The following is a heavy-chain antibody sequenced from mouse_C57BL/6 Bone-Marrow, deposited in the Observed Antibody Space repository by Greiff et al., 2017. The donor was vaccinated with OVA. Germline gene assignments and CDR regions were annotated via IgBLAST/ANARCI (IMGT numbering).Heavy chain of an antibody. J-gene: IGHJ2*01. Sequence: EVQLQQSGAELVRPGASVKLSCTASGFNIKDDYMHWVKQRPEQGLEWIGWIDPENGDTEYASKIQGKATITADTSSTTAYLQLSSLTSEDTAVYYCTTFYYDYDNYWGQGTTLTVSS. D-gene: IGHD2-4*01. CDR2: IDPENGDT. CDR1: GFNIKDDY. CDR3: TTFYYDYDNY. V-gene: IGHV14-4*01.